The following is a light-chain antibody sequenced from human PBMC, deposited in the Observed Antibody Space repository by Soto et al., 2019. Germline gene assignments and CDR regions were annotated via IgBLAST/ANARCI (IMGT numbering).Light chain of an antibody. CDR1: QSISDY. CDR2: DTS. J-gene: IGKJ4*01. V-gene: IGKV1-39*01. Sequence: DIQLTQSPSSLSASVGDRVTITCRASQSISDYLSWYQQKPGKAPKLLIYDTSSLQSAVPSRFSGSGSGTDFTLTISSLQPEDVATYYCQQNYRTPLTFGGGTKVDIK. CDR3: QQNYRTPLT.